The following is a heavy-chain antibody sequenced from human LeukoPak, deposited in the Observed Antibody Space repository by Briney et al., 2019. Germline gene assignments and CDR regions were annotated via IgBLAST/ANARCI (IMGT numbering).Heavy chain of an antibody. J-gene: IGHJ5*02. D-gene: IGHD3-3*01. Sequence: GGSLRLSCAASGFTFSSYGMHWVRQAPGKGLEWVAVISYDGSNKYYADSVKGRFTISRDNSKNTLYLQMNSLRAEDTAVYYCAKGIYEDFWSGYQLDPWGQGTLVTVSS. CDR1: GFTFSSYG. V-gene: IGHV3-30*18. CDR2: ISYDGSNK. CDR3: AKGIYEDFWSGYQLDP.